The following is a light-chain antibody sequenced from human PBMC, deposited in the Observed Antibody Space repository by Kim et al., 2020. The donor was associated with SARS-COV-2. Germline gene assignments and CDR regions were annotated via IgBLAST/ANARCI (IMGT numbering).Light chain of an antibody. J-gene: IGLJ2*01. CDR3: NSRDRNDNVL. CDR1: SLRSYY. CDR2: GKN. V-gene: IGLV3-19*01. Sequence: SSELTQDPAVSVALGQTVRITCQGDSLRSYYATWYQQKPGQAPILVIYGKNNRPSGIPDRFSGSSSGNTASLTITGTQAGEEADYYCNSRDRNDNVLFGG.